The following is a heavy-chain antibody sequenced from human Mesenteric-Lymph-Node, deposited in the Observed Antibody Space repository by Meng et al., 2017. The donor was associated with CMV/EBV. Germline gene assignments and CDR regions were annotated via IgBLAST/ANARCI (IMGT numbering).Heavy chain of an antibody. J-gene: IGHJ4*02. CDR3: ATGRVTNDY. D-gene: IGHD3-10*01. V-gene: IGHV3-11*04. Sequence: GGSLRLSCAASGFTFSDSFMSWMRQAPGKGLEWIAFISSNSDAVFYADSVEGRFTISRDNAKNSLFLQMDSLRAEDTAVYYCATGRVTNDYWGQGTMVTVSS. CDR1: GFTFSDSF. CDR2: ISSNSDAV.